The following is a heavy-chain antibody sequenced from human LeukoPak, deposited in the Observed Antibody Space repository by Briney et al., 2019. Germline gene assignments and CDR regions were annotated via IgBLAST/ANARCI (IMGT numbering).Heavy chain of an antibody. V-gene: IGHV1-18*01. CDR3: AREFGEGAIDI. D-gene: IGHD3-10*01. Sequence: ASVKVSCKASGYTFTSYGISWVRQAPGQGLEWMGWISAYNGNTNYAQKLQGRVTMTTDTSTSTVYMELSSLRSEDTAVYYCAREFGEGAIDIWGQGTMVTVSS. J-gene: IGHJ3*02. CDR1: GYTFTSYG. CDR2: ISAYNGNT.